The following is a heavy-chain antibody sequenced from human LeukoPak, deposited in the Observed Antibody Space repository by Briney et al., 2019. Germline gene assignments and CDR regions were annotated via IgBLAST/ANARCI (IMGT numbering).Heavy chain of an antibody. J-gene: IGHJ6*02. Sequence: GGSLRLSCAASGFTFSSYDMHWVRQATGKGLEWVSAIGTAGDTYYPGSVKGRFTISRENAKNSLYLQMNSLRAGDTAVYYCATGTGPPYYSYGMDVWGQGTTVTVSS. CDR2: IGTAGDT. D-gene: IGHD1-14*01. CDR1: GFTFSSYD. V-gene: IGHV3-13*01. CDR3: ATGTGPPYYSYGMDV.